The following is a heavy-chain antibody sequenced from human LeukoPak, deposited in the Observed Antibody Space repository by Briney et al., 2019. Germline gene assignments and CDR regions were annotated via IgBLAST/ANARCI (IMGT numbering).Heavy chain of an antibody. V-gene: IGHV4-34*01. Sequence: SETLSLTCAVYGVSFCCYYWSWIRQPPGKGLEWSVEINHSGSTNYNPSLKSRVTLSVDTSKNQSSLKLSSVTAADTAVYYCARVGIVVVPAAIATEGYYYYGMDVWGQGTTVTVSS. CDR2: INHSGST. D-gene: IGHD2-2*02. J-gene: IGHJ6*02. CDR3: ARVGIVVVPAAIATEGYYYYGMDV. CDR1: GVSFCCYY.